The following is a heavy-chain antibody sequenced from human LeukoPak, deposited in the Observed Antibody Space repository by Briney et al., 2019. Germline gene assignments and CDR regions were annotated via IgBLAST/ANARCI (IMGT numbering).Heavy chain of an antibody. Sequence: SETLTLSCGVSGYSFSRDYYCSLIRDPPRERLEWIWIIYHTGSIYYTPSLGGRFTISGDTAKNALSLNLNCVTAADTAVYYFARAGWIITIGIDYWGQGALVTGSS. CDR1: GYSFSRDYY. CDR2: IYHTGSI. CDR3: ARAGWIITIGIDY. J-gene: IGHJ4*02. D-gene: IGHD3-10*01. V-gene: IGHV4-38-2*01.